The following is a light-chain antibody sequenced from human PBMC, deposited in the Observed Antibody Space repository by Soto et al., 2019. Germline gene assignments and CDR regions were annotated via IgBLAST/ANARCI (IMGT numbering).Light chain of an antibody. V-gene: IGKV2-28*01. CDR1: QSLLHSDGYIY. CDR2: LGS. CDR3: MQALQTPWT. Sequence: DIVMTQSPLSLPVTPGEPTSFSCMSSQSLLHSDGYIYLDWYLQRPGQSPQLLICLGSNRASGVPDRFSGSGSGTHFTLTISRVEAEDFGVYYCMQALQTPWTFGQGTRV. J-gene: IGKJ1*01.